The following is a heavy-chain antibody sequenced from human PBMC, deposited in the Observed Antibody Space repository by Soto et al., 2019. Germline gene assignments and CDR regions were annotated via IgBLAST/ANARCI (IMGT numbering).Heavy chain of an antibody. V-gene: IGHV1-69*06. CDR3: NRGSEYDFWSGYL. CDR1: GGTSTRYA. CDR2: IVPMFGTS. D-gene: IGHD3-3*01. J-gene: IGHJ4*02. Sequence: QERLVQSGAEVRKPGSSVKVSCKVTGGTSTRYAINWVRQAPGQGIEWMGGIVPMFGTSKYAQKFQGRVTITADTSTNLAYMELRSLRSEDTAVYYCNRGSEYDFWSGYLWGQGTLVSVSS.